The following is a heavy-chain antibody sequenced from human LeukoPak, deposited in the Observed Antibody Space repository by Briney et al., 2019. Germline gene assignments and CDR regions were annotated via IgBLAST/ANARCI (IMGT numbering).Heavy chain of an antibody. CDR3: GRDALVGYLSFYYMDV. Sequence: GASVKVSCKASGYTFTSYGISWVRQAPGQGLEWMGWISAYNGNTNYAQKLQGRVTMTTDTSTITAYMELRSLRSDDTAVYYCGRDALVGYLSFYYMDVWGKGTTVTVSS. CDR1: GYTFTSYG. D-gene: IGHD2-15*01. J-gene: IGHJ6*03. CDR2: ISAYNGNT. V-gene: IGHV1-18*01.